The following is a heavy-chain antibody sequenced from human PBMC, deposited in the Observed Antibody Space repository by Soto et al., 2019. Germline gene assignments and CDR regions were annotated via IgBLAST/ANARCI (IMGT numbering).Heavy chain of an antibody. CDR1: GFTFSSYG. J-gene: IGHJ3*02. D-gene: IGHD6-19*01. Sequence: ESVGGVVQRGGSLSLSCAASGFTFSSYGMHWVRQAPGNGLEWVAVIWNDGSNKYYADSVKGRYTISRDDSKSTVYLQMNSLGAEDTAVYYCTRDPLIAVAAYDAFDIWGQGTWVTVSS. CDR3: TRDPLIAVAAYDAFDI. V-gene: IGHV3-33*01. CDR2: IWNDGSNK.